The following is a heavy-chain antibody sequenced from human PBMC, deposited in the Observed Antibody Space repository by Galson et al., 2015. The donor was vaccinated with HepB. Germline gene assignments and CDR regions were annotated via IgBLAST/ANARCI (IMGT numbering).Heavy chain of an antibody. CDR2: TYYRSRWYH. CDR1: GDSVSSNSAS. CDR3: ARDFDS. Sequence: CAISGDSVSSNSASWSWIRQSPSRGLEWLGRTYYRSRWYHDYAVSVKSRIIINPDTSKNQFSLQLSSVTPEDTAVYYCARDFDSWGQGTQVTVSS. J-gene: IGHJ5*01. V-gene: IGHV6-1*01.